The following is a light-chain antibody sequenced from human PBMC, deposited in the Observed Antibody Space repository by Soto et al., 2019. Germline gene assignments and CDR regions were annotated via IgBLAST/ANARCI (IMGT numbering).Light chain of an antibody. Sequence: QSVLTQPPSVSGAPGQWVTISCTGSSSNIGAGHDVQWYQHLPGTAPKLLIYSNIIWPSGVPDRFSGSQSGTSASLAIAGLQAEDEADYYCQSFDSSLNVVFGGGTKLTVL. J-gene: IGLJ2*01. CDR2: SNI. V-gene: IGLV1-40*01. CDR3: QSFDSSLNVV. CDR1: SSNIGAGHD.